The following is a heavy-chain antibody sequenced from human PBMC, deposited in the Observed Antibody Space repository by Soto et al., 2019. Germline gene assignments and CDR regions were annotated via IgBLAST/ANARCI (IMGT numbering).Heavy chain of an antibody. CDR2: ISSSSSYI. V-gene: IGHV3-21*01. CDR3: ARDLRGSSGRSFPQYFIAYYYGMDV. CDR1: GFTFSSYS. D-gene: IGHD6-19*01. Sequence: GGSLRLSCAASGFTFSSYSMNWVRQAPGKGLEWVSSISSSSSYIYYADSVKGRFTISRDNAKNSLYLQMNSLRAEDTAVYYCARDLRGSSGRSFPQYFIAYYYGMDVWGQGTTVTVSS. J-gene: IGHJ6*02.